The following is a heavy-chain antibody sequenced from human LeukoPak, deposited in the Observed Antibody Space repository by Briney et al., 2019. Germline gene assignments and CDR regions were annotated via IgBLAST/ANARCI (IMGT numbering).Heavy chain of an antibody. D-gene: IGHD3-10*01. CDR1: GYTFTSYD. CDR3: ARADYYGSGVDY. Sequence: ASVKVSCKASGYTFTSYDINWVRQATGQRLEWMGWMNPNSGNTGYAQKFQGRVTMTRNTSISTAYMELSSLRSEDTAVYYCARADYYGSGVDYWGQGTLVTVSS. J-gene: IGHJ4*02. V-gene: IGHV1-8*01. CDR2: MNPNSGNT.